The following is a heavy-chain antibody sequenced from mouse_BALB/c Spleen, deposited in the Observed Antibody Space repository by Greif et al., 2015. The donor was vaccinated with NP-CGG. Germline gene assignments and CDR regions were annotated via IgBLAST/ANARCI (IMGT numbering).Heavy chain of an antibody. CDR2: IDPANGNT. D-gene: IGHD2-3*01. CDR1: GFNIKDTY. CDR3: ARQGGYYEYYYAMDY. Sequence: VQLQQSGAELVKPGASVKLSCTASGFNIKDTYMHWVKQRPEQGLEWIGRIDPANGNTKYDPKFQGKATITADTSSNTAYLQLSSLTSEDTAVYYCARQGGYYEYYYAMDYWGQGTSVTVSS. J-gene: IGHJ4*01. V-gene: IGHV14-3*02.